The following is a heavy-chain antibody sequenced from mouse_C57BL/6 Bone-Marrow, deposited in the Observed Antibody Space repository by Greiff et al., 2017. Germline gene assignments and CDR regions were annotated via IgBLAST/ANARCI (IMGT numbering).Heavy chain of an antibody. J-gene: IGHJ2*01. Sequence: EVQVVESGGGLVKPGGSLKLSCAASGFTFSSYAMSWVRQTPEKRLEWVATVSDGGSYTYYPDNVKGRFTISRDNAKNNLYLQMSHLKSEDTAMYYCARAPYGNLYYFDYWGQGTTLTVSS. D-gene: IGHD2-1*01. CDR3: ARAPYGNLYYFDY. CDR1: GFTFSSYA. V-gene: IGHV5-4*01. CDR2: VSDGGSYT.